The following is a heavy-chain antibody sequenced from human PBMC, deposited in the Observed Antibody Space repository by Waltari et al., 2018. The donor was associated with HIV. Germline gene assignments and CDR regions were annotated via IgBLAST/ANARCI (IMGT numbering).Heavy chain of an antibody. V-gene: IGHV3-48*04. CDR1: GSTFSSLS. Sequence: EVQLVESGGGLVQPGGSLRLSCAASGSTFSSLSLHWARQAPGKGLEWVSYSSSSSTTINYADSVKGRFTISRDNAKNLLYLQMSSLRAEDTAVYFCARERFGSSYFGYWGQGTLVTVSS. J-gene: IGHJ4*02. CDR2: SSSSSTTI. D-gene: IGHD6-6*01. CDR3: ARERFGSSYFGY.